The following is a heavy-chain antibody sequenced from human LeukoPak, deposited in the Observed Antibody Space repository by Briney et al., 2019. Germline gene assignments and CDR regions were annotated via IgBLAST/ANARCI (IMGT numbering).Heavy chain of an antibody. CDR1: GFTFSSYW. D-gene: IGHD3-3*01. V-gene: IGHV3-7*03. J-gene: IGHJ5*02. CDR2: IKQDGSEK. Sequence: GGSLRLSCVASGFTFSSYWMSWVRQTPGKGLEWVANIKQDGSEKNYVDSVKGRFTISRDNAKNSLYLQMNCLRAEDTAVYYCAKDGGSRTTIFGVIKPEENWFDPWGQGTLVTVSS. CDR3: AKDGGSRTTIFGVIKPEENWFDP.